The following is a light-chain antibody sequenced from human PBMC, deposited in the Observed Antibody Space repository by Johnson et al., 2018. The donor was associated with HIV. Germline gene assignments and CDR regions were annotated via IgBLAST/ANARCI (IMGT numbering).Light chain of an antibody. V-gene: IGLV1-51*01. CDR2: DNN. J-gene: IGLJ1*01. Sequence: QSVLTQPPSVSAAPGQRVTISCSGSSSNIGRNYVSWYQQLPGTAPKLLIYDNNKRPSGIPDRFSGSTSGTSAILGITGLQTGDEADYYCGTWDSSLSAGGYVFGTGTKVSVL. CDR3: GTWDSSLSAGGYV. CDR1: SSNIGRNY.